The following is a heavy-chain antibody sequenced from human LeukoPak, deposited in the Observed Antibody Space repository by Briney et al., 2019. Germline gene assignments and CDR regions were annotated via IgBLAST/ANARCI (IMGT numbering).Heavy chain of an antibody. CDR3: ARENGFGDSFDF. V-gene: IGHV3-21*01. CDR2: ISGRSSNT. CDR1: GFSFSVYT. D-gene: IGHD2-8*01. J-gene: IGHJ3*01. Sequence: GGSLRLSCDASGFSFSVYTMNWVRQAPGKGLEWVASISGRSSNTDYRDSVWGRFTVSRDNGKGTLYLQMSGLRGEDTAVYFCARENGFGDSFDFWGHGTMVIVSA.